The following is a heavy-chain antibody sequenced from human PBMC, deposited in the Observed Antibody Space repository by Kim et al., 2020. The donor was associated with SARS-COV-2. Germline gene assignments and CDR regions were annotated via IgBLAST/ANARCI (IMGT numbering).Heavy chain of an antibody. Sequence: GGSLRLSCAVSGFSFSSHSMNWVRQAPGKGLEWVSSISSGSGFIFYADSVKGRFTISRDNAKNSLYLQMNSLRPEDTAVYYCSRERDYYSYYGMDVWGHGTTVTVSS. CDR2: ISSGSGFI. CDR3: SRERDYYSYYGMDV. J-gene: IGHJ6*02. V-gene: IGHV3-21*01. CDR1: GFSFSSHS.